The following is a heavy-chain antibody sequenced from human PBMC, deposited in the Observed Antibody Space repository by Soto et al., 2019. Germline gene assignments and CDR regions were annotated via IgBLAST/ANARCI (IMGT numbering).Heavy chain of an antibody. J-gene: IGHJ6*02. V-gene: IGHV1-58*01. CDR1: GFTFTSSA. CDR3: AADPLYYYGMDV. CDR2: IVVGSGNT. Sequence: SVKVSCKASGFTFTSSAVQWVRQARGQRLEWIGWIVVGSGNTNYAQKFQERVTITRDMSTSTAYMELSNLRSEDTAVYYCAADPLYYYGMDVWGQGTTVTVS.